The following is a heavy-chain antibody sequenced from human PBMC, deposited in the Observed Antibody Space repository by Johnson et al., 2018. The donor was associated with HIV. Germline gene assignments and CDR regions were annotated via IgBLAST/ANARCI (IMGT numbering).Heavy chain of an antibody. CDR3: ARGSRLTGTTVAFDI. D-gene: IGHD1-7*01. CDR1: GFTFGTYW. J-gene: IGHJ3*02. V-gene: IGHV3-7*01. Sequence: VQLVESGGGLVQPGESLRLSCVVSGFTFGTYWMTWVRQAPGNGLEWVATIKLDGSDRYYLDSVKGRFTISRDNAKNTLYLQMNSLRAEDTAVYYCARGSRLTGTTVAFDIWGQGTMVTVSS. CDR2: IKLDGSDR.